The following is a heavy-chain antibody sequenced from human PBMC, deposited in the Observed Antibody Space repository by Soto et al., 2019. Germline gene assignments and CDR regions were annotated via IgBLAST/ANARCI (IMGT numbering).Heavy chain of an antibody. CDR2: ISGYNGHT. J-gene: IGHJ6*02. V-gene: IGHV1-18*01. CDR3: AREGEMPYYYYGLDV. Sequence: QVQLVQSGAEVRKPGASVKVSCKASGYTFTTYGISWVRQAPGQGLEWMGWISGYNGHTKYAQKFQGRVTTTTDTSTSTVYMDLRSLRSDDTAVYYCAREGEMPYYYYGLDVWCQGTTVTVSS. CDR1: GYTFTTYG. D-gene: IGHD3-16*01.